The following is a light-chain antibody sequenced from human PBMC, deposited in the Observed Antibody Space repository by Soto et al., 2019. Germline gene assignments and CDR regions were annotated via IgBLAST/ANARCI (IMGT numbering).Light chain of an antibody. CDR2: FAS. V-gene: IGKV3-15*01. CDR1: QSVSNN. CDR3: QQYNKWPLT. Sequence: EIVMTQSPATLSVSPGERATLSCSASQSVSNNLAWYQQKPGQAPRLLIYFASTRATGTPARFSGSGSGTEFTLTISSLQSEDFAVYYCQQYNKWPLTFGGGTKVETK. J-gene: IGKJ4*01.